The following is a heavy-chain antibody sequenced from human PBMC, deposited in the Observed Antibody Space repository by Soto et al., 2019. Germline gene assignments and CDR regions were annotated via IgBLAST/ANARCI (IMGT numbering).Heavy chain of an antibody. V-gene: IGHV3-9*01. J-gene: IGHJ4*02. D-gene: IGHD3-22*01. Sequence: GGSLRLSCAAFGFTFDDYAMHWVRQAPGKGLEWVSGVSWNSATIGYADSVKGRFTISRDNAKNSLYLQMNSLRAEDTALYYCAKGDYYDSSPKTLNNADPFDYWGKGTLVTVSS. CDR2: VSWNSATI. CDR3: AKGDYYDSSPKTLNNADPFDY. CDR1: GFTFDDYA.